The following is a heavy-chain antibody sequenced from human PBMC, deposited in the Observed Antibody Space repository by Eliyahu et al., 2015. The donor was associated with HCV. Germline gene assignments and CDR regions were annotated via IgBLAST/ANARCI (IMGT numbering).Heavy chain of an antibody. V-gene: IGHV3-15*01. Sequence: DVQLVESGGGLAKPGGSLRLSCAASGFPFTKASMSWVRQAPGKGLEWVGRIKSKTDGGTTDYAAPVKGRFTISRDDSKNTLYLQMNSLKTEDTAVYYCTTHRGYSYPDIFDYWGQGTLVTVSS. D-gene: IGHD5-18*01. J-gene: IGHJ4*02. CDR3: TTHRGYSYPDIFDY. CDR1: GFPFTKAS. CDR2: IKSKTDGGTT.